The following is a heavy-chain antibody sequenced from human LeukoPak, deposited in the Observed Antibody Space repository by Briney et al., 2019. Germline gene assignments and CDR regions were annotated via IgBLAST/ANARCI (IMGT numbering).Heavy chain of an antibody. CDR2: IKQDGSEK. J-gene: IGHJ4*02. V-gene: IGHV3-7*03. D-gene: IGHD2-21*01. Sequence: GGSLRLSCAASGFTFSDYWLTWVRQAPGKGLEWVANIKQDGSEKYYVDSVKGRFTISRDDVRGSLFLQMDSLGADDTAVYFCARGDRVGITTGHFDYWGQGALVTVSS. CDR1: GFTFSDYW. CDR3: ARGDRVGITTGHFDY.